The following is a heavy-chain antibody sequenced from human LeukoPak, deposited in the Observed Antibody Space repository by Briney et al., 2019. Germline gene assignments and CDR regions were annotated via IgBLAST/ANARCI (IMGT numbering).Heavy chain of an antibody. CDR1: GGSISSYY. CDR2: IYYSGTT. Sequence: PSETLSLTCTVSGGSISSYYWSWIRQPPGKGLEWIGYIYYSGTTNYKPSLKSRVAISVDTSKNQFSLKLSPVTAADTAVYYCARGNWNYVWFDPWGQGTLVTVSS. D-gene: IGHD1-7*01. J-gene: IGHJ5*02. V-gene: IGHV4-59*01. CDR3: ARGNWNYVWFDP.